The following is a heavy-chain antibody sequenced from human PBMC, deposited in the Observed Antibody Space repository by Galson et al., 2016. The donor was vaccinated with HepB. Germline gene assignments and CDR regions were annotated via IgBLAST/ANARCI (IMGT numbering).Heavy chain of an antibody. CDR1: GDSGSNSNVA. J-gene: IGHJ5*01. Sequence: CAISGDSGSNSNVAWNCIRHSPPRGLEWRGRTYYRSKWWHTLAVSIKSRTTINPDTFKNQFSLQLNSVTPEDTAVYYCPRAEANWDGGGDNYFDSWGQGTLVTVSS. V-gene: IGHV6-1*01. D-gene: IGHD7-27*01. CDR2: TYYRSKWWH. CDR3: PRAEANWDGGGDNYFDS.